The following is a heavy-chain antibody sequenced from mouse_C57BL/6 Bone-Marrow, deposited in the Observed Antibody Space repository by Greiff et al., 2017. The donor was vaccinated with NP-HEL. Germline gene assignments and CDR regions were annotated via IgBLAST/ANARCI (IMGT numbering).Heavy chain of an antibody. V-gene: IGHV3-6*01. CDR2: ISYDGSN. J-gene: IGHJ2*01. Sequence: VQLQQSGPGLVKPSQSLSLTCSVTGYSITSGYYWNWIRQFPGNKLEWMGYISYDGSNNYNPSLKNRISITRDTSKNQFFLKLNSVTTEDTATYYCARYYGMGYFDYWGQGTTLTVSS. D-gene: IGHD1-1*01. CDR1: GYSITSGYY. CDR3: ARYYGMGYFDY.